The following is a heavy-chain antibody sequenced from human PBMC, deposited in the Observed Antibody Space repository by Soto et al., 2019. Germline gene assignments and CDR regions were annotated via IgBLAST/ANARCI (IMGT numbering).Heavy chain of an antibody. J-gene: IGHJ5*02. Sequence: QITLKESGPTLVKPTQTLTLTCTFSGFSLTTRGVGVGWIRQPPGKALECLALIYWDDDKRYSPSLQSRLSNTQDTSKTQGVLTVPNVDPVDPATYYGAHSPQYYQYDWFDPWGQGTLVSVSS. V-gene: IGHV2-5*02. CDR3: AHSPQYYQYDWFDP. D-gene: IGHD3-16*01. CDR1: GFSLTTRGVG. CDR2: IYWDDDK.